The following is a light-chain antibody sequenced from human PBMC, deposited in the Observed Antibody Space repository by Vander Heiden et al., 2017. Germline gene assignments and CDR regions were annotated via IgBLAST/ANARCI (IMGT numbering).Light chain of an antibody. CDR3: QSYDSSLIGWV. CDR1: TSNIGAGSD. CDR2: GNI. Sequence: QSVLTHPPSVSGAPWQSITISCTGSTSNIGAGSDVHWYQHLPGTAPKLLIYGNINRPSGVPDRFSASKSGTSASLAITGLQAEDEADYHCQSYDSSLIGWVFGGGTKVTVL. J-gene: IGLJ3*02. V-gene: IGLV1-40*01.